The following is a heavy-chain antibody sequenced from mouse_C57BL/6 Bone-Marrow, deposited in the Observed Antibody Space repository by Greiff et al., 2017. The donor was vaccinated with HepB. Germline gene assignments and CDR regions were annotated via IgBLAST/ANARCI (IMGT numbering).Heavy chain of an antibody. CDR2: IDPETGGT. V-gene: IGHV1-15*01. J-gene: IGHJ3*01. CDR3: TNYPWFAY. Sequence: VKLQQSGAELVRPGASVTLSCKASGYTFTDYEMHWVKQTPVHGLEWIGAIDPETGGTAYNQKFKGKAILTADKSSSTAYMELRSLTSEDSAVYYCTNYPWFAYWGQGTLVTVSA. CDR1: GYTFTDYE. D-gene: IGHD1-1*02.